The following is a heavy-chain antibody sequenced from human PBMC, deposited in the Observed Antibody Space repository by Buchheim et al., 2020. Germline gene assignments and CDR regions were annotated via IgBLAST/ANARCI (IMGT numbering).Heavy chain of an antibody. CDR3: ARVRVPGYSYGYGHDF. Sequence: QVQLVQSGAELKKPGASVKISCKASGYTFSTHVLHWVRQAPGQRLEWMGWNKPDTAYTNFSPKFQGRVTITTDTSASTAYMELSSLKSEDTSVYYCARVRVPGYSYGYGHDFWGQGTL. CDR1: GYTFSTHV. V-gene: IGHV1-3*01. CDR2: NKPDTAYT. D-gene: IGHD5-18*01. J-gene: IGHJ4*02.